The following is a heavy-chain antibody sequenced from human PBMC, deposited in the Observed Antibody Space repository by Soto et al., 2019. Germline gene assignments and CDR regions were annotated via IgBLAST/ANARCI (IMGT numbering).Heavy chain of an antibody. CDR3: AKDREAGYYCGSGTSWGWFDP. V-gene: IGHV3-30*18. D-gene: IGHD3-10*01. Sequence: QVQLVESGGGVVQPGRSLRLSCAASGFTFSSYGMHWVRQAPGKGLEWVAVISYDGSNKYYADSVKGRFTISRDNSKNTLYLQMNSLRAEDTAVYYCAKDREAGYYCGSGTSWGWFDPWGQGTLVTVSS. CDR2: ISYDGSNK. CDR1: GFTFSSYG. J-gene: IGHJ5*02.